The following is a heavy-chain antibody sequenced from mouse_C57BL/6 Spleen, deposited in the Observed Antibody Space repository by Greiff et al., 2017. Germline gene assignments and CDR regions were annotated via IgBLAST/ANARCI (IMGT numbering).Heavy chain of an antibody. V-gene: IGHV1-53*01. D-gene: IGHD2-4*01. CDR1: GYTFTSYW. CDR3: ARDYDYDGFAY. Sequence: QVHVKQPGTELVKPGASVKLSCKASGYTFTSYWMHWVKQRPGQGLEWIGNINPSNGGTNYNEKFKSKDTLTVDKSSSTAYMQLSSLTSEDSAVDYCARDYDYDGFAYWGQGTLVTVSA. J-gene: IGHJ3*01. CDR2: INPSNGGT.